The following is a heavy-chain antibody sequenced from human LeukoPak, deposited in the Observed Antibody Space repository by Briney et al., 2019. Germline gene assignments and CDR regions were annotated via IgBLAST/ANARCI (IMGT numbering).Heavy chain of an antibody. J-gene: IGHJ6*02. CDR2: INHSGST. Sequence: PSETLSLTCAVYGGSFSGYYWSWIRQPPGKGLEWIGEINHSGSTNYNPSLKSRVTISVDTSKNPFSLKLSSVTAADTDVYYCARGRKNDYYGSGSYMGYYYYYGMDVWGQGTTVTVSS. D-gene: IGHD3-10*01. V-gene: IGHV4-34*01. CDR1: GGSFSGYY. CDR3: ARGRKNDYYGSGSYMGYYYYYGMDV.